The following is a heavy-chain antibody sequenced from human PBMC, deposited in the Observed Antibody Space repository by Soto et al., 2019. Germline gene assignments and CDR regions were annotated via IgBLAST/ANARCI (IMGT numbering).Heavy chain of an antibody. CDR3: ARGSDYFDY. Sequence: PGGSLRLSCAASGFTFSSYAMHWVRQAPGKGLEYVSAISSNGGSTYYANSVKGRFTISRDNSKNTLYLQMGSLRAEDMAVYYCARGSDYFDYWGQGTLVTVSS. CDR2: ISSNGGST. CDR1: GFTFSSYA. J-gene: IGHJ4*02. V-gene: IGHV3-64*01. D-gene: IGHD6-6*01.